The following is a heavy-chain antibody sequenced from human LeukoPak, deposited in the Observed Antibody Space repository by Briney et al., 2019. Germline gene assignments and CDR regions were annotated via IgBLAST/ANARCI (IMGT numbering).Heavy chain of an antibody. CDR1: GFTFRTYW. CDR2: IRYDGSNK. V-gene: IGHV3-30*02. CDR3: AKGRYHDSSGYPIDY. J-gene: IGHJ4*02. Sequence: GGSLRLSCGASGFTFRTYWMSWVRQAPGKGLEWVAFIRYDGSNKYYADSVKGRFTISRDNSKNTLFLQMNSLRAEDTAVYHCAKGRYHDSSGYPIDYWGQGTLVTVSS. D-gene: IGHD3-22*01.